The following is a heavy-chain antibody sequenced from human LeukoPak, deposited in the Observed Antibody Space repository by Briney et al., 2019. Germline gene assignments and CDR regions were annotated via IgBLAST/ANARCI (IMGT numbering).Heavy chain of an antibody. D-gene: IGHD3-22*01. V-gene: IGHV1-69*04. J-gene: IGHJ5*02. CDR2: IIPILDVS. CDR1: GGTSSSYA. CDR3: ARVPLSSMIAWFDP. Sequence: GASVKVSCKASGGTSSSYAISWVRQAPGQGLEWMGRIIPILDVSNYAQKFQGRVSITADKSTSTAYMELSSLRSEDTAVYYCARVPLSSMIAWFDPWGQGTLVTVSS.